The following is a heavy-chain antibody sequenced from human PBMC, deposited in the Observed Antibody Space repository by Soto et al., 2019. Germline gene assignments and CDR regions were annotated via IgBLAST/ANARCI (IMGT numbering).Heavy chain of an antibody. D-gene: IGHD2-2*01. V-gene: IGHV3-7*03. CDR2: IKQDGSEK. CDR1: GFTFSSYW. J-gene: IGHJ6*02. Sequence: GGSLRLSCAASGFTFSSYWMSWVRQAPGKGLEWVANIKQDGSEKYYVDSVKGRFTISRDNAKNSLYLQMNSLRAEDTAVYYCARDETFFQLPVYYYYYGMDVWGQGTTVTVSS. CDR3: ARDETFFQLPVYYYYYGMDV.